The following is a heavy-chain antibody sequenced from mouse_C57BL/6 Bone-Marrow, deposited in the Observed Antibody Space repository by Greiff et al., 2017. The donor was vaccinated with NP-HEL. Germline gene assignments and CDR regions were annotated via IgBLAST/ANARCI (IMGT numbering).Heavy chain of an antibody. D-gene: IGHD4-1*01. CDR3: TTLGITGTDY. Sequence: EVKLMESGAELVRPGASVKLSCTASGFNIKDDYMHWVKQRPEQGLEWIGWIDPENGDTEYASKFQGKATITADTSSNTAYLQLSSLTSEDTAVYYCTTLGITGTDYWGQGTTLTVSS. CDR1: GFNIKDDY. V-gene: IGHV14-4*01. CDR2: IDPENGDT. J-gene: IGHJ2*01.